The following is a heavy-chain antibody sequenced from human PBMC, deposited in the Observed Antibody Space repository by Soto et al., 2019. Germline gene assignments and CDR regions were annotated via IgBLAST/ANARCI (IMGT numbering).Heavy chain of an antibody. J-gene: IGHJ2*01. D-gene: IGHD3-22*01. CDR3: ASLDSSGYYFPWYFDL. CDR1: GFIVSTNS. V-gene: IGHV3-53*01. Sequence: EVQLVESGGYLIQPGGSLRLSCAASGFIVSTNSMSWVRQAPGKGLEWVSVIYSGGSTYYADSVKGRFTFSRDNSKNTLFLQMNSLRAEDTAVYYCASLDSSGYYFPWYFDLWGRGTLVTVSS. CDR2: IYSGGST.